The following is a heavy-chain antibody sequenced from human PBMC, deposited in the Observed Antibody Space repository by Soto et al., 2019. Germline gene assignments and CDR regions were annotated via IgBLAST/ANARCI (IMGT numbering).Heavy chain of an antibody. D-gene: IGHD1-1*01. CDR2: IRSGESDT. J-gene: IGHJ4*02. CDR1: GLTFSDYW. CDR3: ARVDWNIGVD. Sequence: EVRLVESGGGLVQPGGSLRLSCVASGLTFSDYWIHWVRQAPGKGLMWVSGIRSGESDTDYADSVKGRFTISRDNAKNTVYLQMNNLSAEDTAVYYCARVDWNIGVDWGQGTLVTVSS. V-gene: IGHV3-74*01.